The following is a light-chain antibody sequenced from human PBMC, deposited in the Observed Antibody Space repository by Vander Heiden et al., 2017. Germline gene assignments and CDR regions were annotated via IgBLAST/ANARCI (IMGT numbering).Light chain of an antibody. J-gene: IGKJ3*01. CDR2: DAS. V-gene: IGKV3-11*01. CDR3: QQRSNWPPLFT. CDR1: QSVISY. Sequence: EILFTQSPAPLSLSPGERATLSSTATQSVISYFAWYQQKPGQEPRLLIYDASNRATGIPARFSGSGSGTDFTITISSLEPEDFAVYYCQQRSNWPPLFTFGHGTKVDIK.